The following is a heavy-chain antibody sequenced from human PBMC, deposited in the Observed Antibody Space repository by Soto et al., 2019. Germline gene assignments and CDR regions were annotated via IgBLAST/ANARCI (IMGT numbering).Heavy chain of an antibody. CDR2: IYYSGST. J-gene: IGHJ6*02. V-gene: IGHV4-59*01. Sequence: QVHLQESGPGLVKPSETLSLTCTVSGGSISSYYWTWIRQPPGKGLEWIGYIYYSGSTNYNPSLKSRVTISVDTSKNHFSLKLSSVTAADTAVYYCAGDSLTGRYGMDVWGQGTTVTVSS. D-gene: IGHD3-9*01. CDR3: AGDSLTGRYGMDV. CDR1: GGSISSYY.